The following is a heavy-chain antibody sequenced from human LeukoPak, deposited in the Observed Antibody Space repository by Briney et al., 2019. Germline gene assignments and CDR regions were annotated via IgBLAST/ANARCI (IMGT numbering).Heavy chain of an antibody. J-gene: IGHJ4*02. CDR3: ASHSHNNYFDY. Sequence: PGGSLRLSCAASGFTFSTYCMSWVRQAPGKGLEWVANINQDASEKYYVDSVKGRFTISRDNAKKTLYLQMNSLRAEDTAVYYCASHSHNNYFDYWGQGTLVTVSS. V-gene: IGHV3-7*01. CDR1: GFTFSTYC. D-gene: IGHD5-24*01. CDR2: INQDASEK.